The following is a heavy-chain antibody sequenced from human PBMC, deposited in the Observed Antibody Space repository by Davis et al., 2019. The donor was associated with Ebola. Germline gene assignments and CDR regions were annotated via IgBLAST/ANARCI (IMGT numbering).Heavy chain of an antibody. CDR1: GFTFSSYW. CDR3: ARDSNGWEDWYFDL. CDR2: IKQDGSEK. V-gene: IGHV3-7*03. Sequence: GESLKISCAASGFTFSSYWMSWVRQAPGKGLEWVANIKQDGSEKYYVDSVKGRFTISRDNAKNSLYLQMNSLRAEDTAVYYCARDSNGWEDWYFDLWGRGTLVTVSS. D-gene: IGHD6-19*01. J-gene: IGHJ2*01.